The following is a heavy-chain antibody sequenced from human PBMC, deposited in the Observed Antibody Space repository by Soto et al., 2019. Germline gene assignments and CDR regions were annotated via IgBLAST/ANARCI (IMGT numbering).Heavy chain of an antibody. V-gene: IGHV4-31*03. Sequence: PSETLSLTCTVSGGSISSGGYYWSWIRQHPGKGLEWIGYIYYSGSTYYNPSLKSRVNISVDTSKNQFSLKLSSVTAADTAVNYCARGGWVVKTIDYGGKGTRVTVSS. J-gene: IGHJ4*02. D-gene: IGHD2-15*01. CDR1: GGSISSGGYY. CDR3: ARGGWVVKTIDY. CDR2: IYYSGST.